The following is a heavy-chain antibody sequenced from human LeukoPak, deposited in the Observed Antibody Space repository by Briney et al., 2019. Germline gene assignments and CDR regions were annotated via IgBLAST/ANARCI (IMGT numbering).Heavy chain of an antibody. CDR1: GYTFTSYY. V-gene: IGHV1-46*01. D-gene: IGHD3-10*01. CDR2: INPSGGST. J-gene: IGHJ6*03. Sequence: ASVKVSCKASGYTFTSYYMHWVRQAPGQGLEWMGIINPSGGSTSSAQKFQGRVTMTRDTSTSTVYMELSSLRSEDTAVYYCARGPSITMVRGGQWYYYMDVWGKGTTVTISS. CDR3: ARGPSITMVRGGQWYYYMDV.